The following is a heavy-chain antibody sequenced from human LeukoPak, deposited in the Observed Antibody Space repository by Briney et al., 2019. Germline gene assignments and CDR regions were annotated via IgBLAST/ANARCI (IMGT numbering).Heavy chain of an antibody. V-gene: IGHV4-31*03. J-gene: IGHJ3*02. CDR3: AGRGSSGHPTFDI. D-gene: IGHD3-16*01. CDR1: GGSISSGGYY. CDR2: INYSGST. Sequence: PSQTLSLTCTVSGGSISSGGYYWSWIRQHPGKGLEWIGYINYSGSTYYNPSLKSRVTISVDTSKNQFSLKLRFVTAADTAVYYCAGRGSSGHPTFDIWGQGTMVTVSS.